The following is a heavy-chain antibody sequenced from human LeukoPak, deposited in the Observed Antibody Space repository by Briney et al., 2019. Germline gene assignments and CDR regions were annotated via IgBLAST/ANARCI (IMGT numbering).Heavy chain of an antibody. V-gene: IGHV5-51*01. Sequence: GASLQISCKGSGCCFTNYWIGWVRQLPGKGLERMGIIYPGDSDTKYSPSFQGQVTISADKSISTDYRQWSSLKASDTAMYHCARQDRGYDPWGQGTLVTVSS. CDR3: ARQDRGYDP. J-gene: IGHJ5*02. CDR2: IYPGDSDT. CDR1: GCCFTNYW. D-gene: IGHD5-12*01.